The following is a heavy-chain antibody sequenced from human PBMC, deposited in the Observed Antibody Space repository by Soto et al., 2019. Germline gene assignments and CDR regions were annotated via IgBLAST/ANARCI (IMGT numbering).Heavy chain of an antibody. Sequence: EVQLVESGGGLVQPGGSLRLSCAASGFTVSSNYMSWVRQAPGKGLEWVSVIYSGGSTYYADSVKGRFTISRDNSKNTLYLQMNSLRAEDTAVYYSARSPPRGDYFDDWGQGTLVTVSS. CDR3: ARSPPRGDYFDD. V-gene: IGHV3-66*01. CDR2: IYSGGST. CDR1: GFTVSSNY. J-gene: IGHJ4*02.